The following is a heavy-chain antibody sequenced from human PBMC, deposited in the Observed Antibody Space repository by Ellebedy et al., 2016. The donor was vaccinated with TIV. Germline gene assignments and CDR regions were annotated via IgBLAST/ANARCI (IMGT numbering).Heavy chain of an antibody. CDR1: GFTFSSYA. D-gene: IGHD1-26*01. V-gene: IGHV3-30*04. CDR2: ISYDGSNK. J-gene: IGHJ6*02. Sequence: GESLKISXAASGFTFSSYAMHWVRQAPGKGLEWVAVISYDGSNKYYADSVKGRFTISRDNSKNTLYLQMNSLRAEDTAVYYCAKDGAYYYYGMDVWGQGTTVTVPS. CDR3: AKDGAYYYYGMDV.